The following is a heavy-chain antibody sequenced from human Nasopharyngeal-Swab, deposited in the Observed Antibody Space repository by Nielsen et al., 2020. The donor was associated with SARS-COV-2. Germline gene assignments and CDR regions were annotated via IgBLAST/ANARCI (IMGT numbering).Heavy chain of an antibody. J-gene: IGHJ4*02. D-gene: IGHD5-24*01. CDR2: IYYSGST. V-gene: IGHV4-39*07. Sequence: SETLSLTCTVSGGSINSSSYYWGWIRQPPGKGLEWIGSIYYSGSTYYNPSLKSRVTISVDTSKNQFSLKLSSVTAADTAVYYCARRDGYNGDFDYWGQGTLVTVSS. CDR1: GGSINSSSYY. CDR3: ARRDGYNGDFDY.